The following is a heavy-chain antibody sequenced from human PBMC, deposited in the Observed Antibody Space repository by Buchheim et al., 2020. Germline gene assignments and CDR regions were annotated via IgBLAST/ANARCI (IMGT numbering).Heavy chain of an antibody. Sequence: QVQLVESGGGVVQPGRSLRLSCAASGFTFSSYAMHWVRQAPGKGLEWVAVISYDGSNKYYADSVKGRFTISRDNSKNTLYLQMNSLRAEDTAVYYCARGGWFGELLQDGDGMDVWGQGTT. V-gene: IGHV3-30-3*01. CDR2: ISYDGSNK. J-gene: IGHJ6*02. CDR3: ARGGWFGELLQDGDGMDV. D-gene: IGHD3-10*01. CDR1: GFTFSSYA.